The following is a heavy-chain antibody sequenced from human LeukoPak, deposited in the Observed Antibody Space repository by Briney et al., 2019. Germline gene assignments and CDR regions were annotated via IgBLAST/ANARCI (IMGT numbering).Heavy chain of an antibody. CDR2: MNPNSGNT. CDR1: GYTFTSYD. CDR3: ARGRYSGSYYDYYYMDV. D-gene: IGHD1-26*01. J-gene: IGHJ6*03. Sequence: ASVKVSCKASGYTFTSYDINWVRQATGQGLEWMGWMNPNSGNTGYAQKFQGRVTITRNTSISTAYMELSSLRSEDTAVYYCARGRYSGSYYDYYYMDVWGKGTTVTVSS. V-gene: IGHV1-8*03.